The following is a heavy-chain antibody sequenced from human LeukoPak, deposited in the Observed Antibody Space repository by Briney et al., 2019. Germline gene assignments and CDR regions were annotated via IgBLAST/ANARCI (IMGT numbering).Heavy chain of an antibody. V-gene: IGHV4-59*12. J-gene: IGHJ3*02. CDR1: GGSISDYN. CDR2: IFSTGST. D-gene: IGHD3-3*01. Sequence: SETLSLTCTVSGGSISDYNWSWIRQPPGKGLEWIGYIFSTGSTNYNPSLKSRVTISLDTSKNQFSLKLSSVTAADTAVYYCARDHLRNRSAFDIWGQGTMVTVSS. CDR3: ARDHLRNRSAFDI.